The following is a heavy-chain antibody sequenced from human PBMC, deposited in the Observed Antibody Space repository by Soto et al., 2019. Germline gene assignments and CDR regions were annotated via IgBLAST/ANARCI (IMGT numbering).Heavy chain of an antibody. CDR1: GGSFSGYY. D-gene: IGHD6-19*01. V-gene: IGHV4-34*01. J-gene: IGHJ4*02. Sequence: PSETLSLTCAVYGGSFSGYYWSWIRQPPGKGLEWIGEINHSGSTNYNPSLKSRVTISVDTSKNQFSLKLSSVTAADTAVYYCGTSSGWFDYWGQGTLVTVSS. CDR2: INHSGST. CDR3: GTSSGWFDY.